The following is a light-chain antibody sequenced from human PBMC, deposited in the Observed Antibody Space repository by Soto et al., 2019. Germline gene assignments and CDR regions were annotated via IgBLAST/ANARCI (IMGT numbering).Light chain of an antibody. CDR2: GNT. CDR1: SSDIGAGYD. V-gene: IGLV1-40*01. J-gene: IGLJ3*02. CDR3: QSYDSSLSAL. Sequence: QSVLTQRPSVSGAPGQRVTISCTGSSSDIGAGYDVHWYQHLPGTAPKLLIYGNTNRPSGVPDRFSGSKSGTSASLAITGLQAEDEADYYCQSYDSSLSALFGGGTKLTVL.